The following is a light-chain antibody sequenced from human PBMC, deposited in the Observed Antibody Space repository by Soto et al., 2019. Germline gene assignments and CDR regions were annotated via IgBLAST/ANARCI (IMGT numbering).Light chain of an antibody. V-gene: IGKV1-12*01. J-gene: IGKJ5*01. CDR1: EDINSH. CDR2: AAF. CDR3: QQADSFPIT. Sequence: DIQMTQSPSSVSASVGDRVTISCRASEDINSHLAWYQQKPGNAPKLLIYAAFILQSGVPSRFSCYGSGTDSTLSISSLQPEDFATYYCQQADSFPITFGQGTRLKIK.